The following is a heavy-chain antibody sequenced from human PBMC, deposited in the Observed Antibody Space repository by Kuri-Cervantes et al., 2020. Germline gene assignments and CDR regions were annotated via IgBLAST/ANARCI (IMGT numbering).Heavy chain of an antibody. V-gene: IGHV4-34*01. Sequence: SETLSLTCAVYGGSFSGYYWNWIRQPPGKGLEWIGEINHSGSTNYNPSLKSRVTISVDTSKNQFSLKLGSVTAADTAVYYCAKDSAWETYYFDYWGQGTLVTVSS. CDR3: AKDSAWETYYFDY. CDR2: INHSGST. CDR1: GGSFSGYY. D-gene: IGHD1-26*01. J-gene: IGHJ4*02.